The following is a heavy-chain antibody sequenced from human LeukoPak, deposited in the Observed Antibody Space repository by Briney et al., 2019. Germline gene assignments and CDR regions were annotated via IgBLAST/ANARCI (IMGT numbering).Heavy chain of an antibody. V-gene: IGHV3-21*04. J-gene: IGHJ3*02. CDR1: GFNFTNYN. CDR2: IHSSSGSV. Sequence: GGSLRLSCAASGFNFTNYNMNWVRQAPGKGLEWVSSIHSSSGSVYYADSLKGRFTISRDNAKNSLYLQMNSLRAEDTAVYYCARDLAWDAFDIWGQGTMVTVSS. CDR3: ARDLAWDAFDI.